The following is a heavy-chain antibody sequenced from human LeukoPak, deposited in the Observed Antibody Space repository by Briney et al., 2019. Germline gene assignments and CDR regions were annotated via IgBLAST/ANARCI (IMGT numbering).Heavy chain of an antibody. D-gene: IGHD3-3*01. V-gene: IGHV3-23*01. CDR1: GFTFSSYA. CDR3: AKDRYSQNYDFWSGYIPEDY. Sequence: PGGSLRLSCAASGFTFSSYAMSWVRQAPGKGLEWVSAISGSGGSTYYADSVKGRFTISRDNSKNTLYLQMNSLRAEDTAVYYCAKDRYSQNYDFWSGYIPEDYWGQGTLVTVSS. CDR2: ISGSGGST. J-gene: IGHJ4*02.